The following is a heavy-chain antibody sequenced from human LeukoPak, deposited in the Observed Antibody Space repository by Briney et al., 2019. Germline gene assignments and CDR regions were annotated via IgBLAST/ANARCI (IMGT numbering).Heavy chain of an antibody. CDR2: IKQDGSEK. D-gene: IGHD3-22*01. CDR3: ARDYYDSSGYPPYY. V-gene: IGHV3-7*01. J-gene: IGHJ4*02. CDR1: GFTFSSYW. Sequence: PGGSLRLSCAASGFTFSSYWMSWVRQAPGKGLEWVANIKQDGSEKYYVDSVKGRFTISRDNAKNSPYLQMNSLRAEDTAVYYCARDYYDSSGYPPYYWGQGTLVTVSS.